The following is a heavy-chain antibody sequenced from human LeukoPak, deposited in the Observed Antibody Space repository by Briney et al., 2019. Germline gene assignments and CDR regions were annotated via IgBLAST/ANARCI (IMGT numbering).Heavy chain of an antibody. Sequence: GGSLRLSCAASGFTFSSFSMHWVRQAPGKGLESFSAISSNGGSIYYANSVKGRFTISRDNSKNTLYLQMGSLRAEDMAVYYCAREYYGGYVDYLGQGTMVTVSS. D-gene: IGHD3-10*01. CDR1: GFTFSSFS. CDR3: AREYYGGYVDY. V-gene: IGHV3-64*01. J-gene: IGHJ4*02. CDR2: ISSNGGSI.